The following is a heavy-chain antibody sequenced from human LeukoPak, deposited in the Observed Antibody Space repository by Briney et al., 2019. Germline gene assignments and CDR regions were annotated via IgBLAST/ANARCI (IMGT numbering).Heavy chain of an antibody. J-gene: IGHJ6*03. CDR1: GFTFSDNA. D-gene: IGHD5-18*01. CDR3: ARGAVQLWIQNAMVV. V-gene: IGHV3-49*04. Sequence: PVRSLRRYCTGSGFTFSDNAMSWVRQAPGKGLDQAGFIRSKDYRGTTEYAGSVKGRFSISMDDSASIAYLQMNSLKTEDTAVYYRARGAVQLWIQNAMVVWGEGTTVAVSS. CDR2: IRSKDYRGTT.